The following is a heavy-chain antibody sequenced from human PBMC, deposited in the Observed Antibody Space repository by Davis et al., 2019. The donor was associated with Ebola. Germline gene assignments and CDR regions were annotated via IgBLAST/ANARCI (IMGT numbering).Heavy chain of an antibody. CDR3: ARDGTGWYPGNY. Sequence: GESLKISCEVSGFSFRNYGMHWLRQAPGKGLQWVALISPDGSNRWYADSVRGRLTTSRDNSKNTLDLQVNRLRPDDTAVYYCARDGTGWYPGNYWGQGTLVTVSS. J-gene: IGHJ4*02. V-gene: IGHV3-30-3*01. D-gene: IGHD6-19*01. CDR2: ISPDGSNR. CDR1: GFSFRNYG.